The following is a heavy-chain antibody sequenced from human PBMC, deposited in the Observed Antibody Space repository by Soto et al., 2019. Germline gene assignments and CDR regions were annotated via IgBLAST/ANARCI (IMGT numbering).Heavy chain of an antibody. CDR1: GGSISSYY. V-gene: IGHV4-59*08. CDR2: IYYSGST. CDR3: ARGKSYSYGDYYYYYYGMDV. J-gene: IGHJ6*02. Sequence: SETLSLTCTVSGGSISSYYWSWIRQPPGKGLEWIGYIYYSGSTNYNPSLKSRVTISVDTAKNQFSLKLSSVTAADTAVYYCARGKSYSYGDYYYYYYGMDVWGQGTTVTVSS. D-gene: IGHD5-18*01.